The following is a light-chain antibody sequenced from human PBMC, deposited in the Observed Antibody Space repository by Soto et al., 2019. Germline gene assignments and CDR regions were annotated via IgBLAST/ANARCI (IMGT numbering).Light chain of an antibody. J-gene: IGKJ2*01. CDR3: QQYDNLPTYT. Sequence: DIQMTQSPSSLSASVGDRVTITCQASQDISNYLNWYQQKPGKAPKLLIYDASNLETGVPSKFSGSGSRTDFTFTISSPKPEDIATYYCQQYDNLPTYTFGQGTKLEIK. CDR1: QDISNY. CDR2: DAS. V-gene: IGKV1-33*01.